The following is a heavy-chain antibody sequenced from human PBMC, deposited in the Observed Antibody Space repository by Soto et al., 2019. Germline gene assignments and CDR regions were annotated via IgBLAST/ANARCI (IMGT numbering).Heavy chain of an antibody. CDR1: GFSFSDYF. V-gene: IGHV3-11*01. J-gene: IGHJ3*01. CDR2: TTKTGSTS. D-gene: IGHD3-3*01. Sequence: QVQLVESGGDLVKPGGSLRLSCAASGFSFSDYFMSWIRQSPGKGLECVSFTTKTGSTSNHADSVKVRFTISRDNAKNSLSLQMNSMRAEANDIYYCAREMSGHHFTFDLWGRGTMVTLSS. CDR3: AREMSGHHFTFDL.